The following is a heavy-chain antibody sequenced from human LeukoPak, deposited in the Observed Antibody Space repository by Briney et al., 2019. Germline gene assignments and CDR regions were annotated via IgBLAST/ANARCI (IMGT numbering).Heavy chain of an antibody. V-gene: IGHV3-30*03. CDR3: ARDPYSGNLGPTYYYYMDV. Sequence: PGRSLRLSCAASGFTFSSYGMHWVRQAPGKGLEWVAVISYDGSNKYYADSVKGRFTISRDNSKNTLYLQMNSLRAEDTAVYYCARDPYSGNLGPTYYYYMDVWGKGTTVTVSS. D-gene: IGHD1-26*01. CDR2: ISYDGSNK. CDR1: GFTFSSYG. J-gene: IGHJ6*03.